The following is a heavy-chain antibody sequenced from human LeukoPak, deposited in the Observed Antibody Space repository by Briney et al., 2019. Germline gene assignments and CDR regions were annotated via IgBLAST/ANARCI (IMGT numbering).Heavy chain of an antibody. CDR3: ARDPRGGYCSSTSCSTGY. Sequence: GGSLRLSCAASGFTFSSYSMNWVRRAPGKGLEWVSSISSSSSYIYYADSVKGRFTISRDNAKNSLYLQMNSLRAEDTAVYYCARDPRGGYCSSTSCSTGYWGQGTLVTVSS. D-gene: IGHD2-2*01. CDR2: ISSSSSYI. CDR1: GFTFSSYS. J-gene: IGHJ4*02. V-gene: IGHV3-21*01.